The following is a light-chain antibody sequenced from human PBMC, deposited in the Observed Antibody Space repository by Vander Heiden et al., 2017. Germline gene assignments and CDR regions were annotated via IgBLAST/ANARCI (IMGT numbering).Light chain of an antibody. Sequence: DIVMTQSPLSLPVTPVEPAYIPYRSSQSLLHRNGYNFLDWYLQKPGQSPQLLIYWSSNRASGVPDRFSGSGSGTDFTLKISRVEAEDVGVYYCRQALPPPRTFGGGTKLEIK. CDR3: RQALPPPRT. V-gene: IGKV2-28*01. J-gene: IGKJ4*01. CDR1: QSLLHRNGYNF. CDR2: WSS.